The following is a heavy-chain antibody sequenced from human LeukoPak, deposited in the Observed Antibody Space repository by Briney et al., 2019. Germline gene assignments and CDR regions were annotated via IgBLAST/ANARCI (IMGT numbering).Heavy chain of an antibody. CDR2: INAGNGNT. Sequence: ASVKVSCKASGYTFTSYAMHWVRQAPGQRLEWMGWINAGNGNTKYSQKFQGRVTITRDTSTSTVYMELSSLRSEDTAVYYCARDRGYQLLDPTYYFDYWGQGTLVTVSS. CDR3: ARDRGYQLLDPTYYFDY. J-gene: IGHJ4*02. D-gene: IGHD2-2*02. V-gene: IGHV1-3*01. CDR1: GYTFTSYA.